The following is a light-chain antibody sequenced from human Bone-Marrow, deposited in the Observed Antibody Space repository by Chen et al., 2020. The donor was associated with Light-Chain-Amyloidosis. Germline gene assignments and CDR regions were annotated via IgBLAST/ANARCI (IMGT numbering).Light chain of an antibody. V-gene: IGLV3-21*02. J-gene: IGLJ3*02. CDR3: QVWDRSSDRPV. CDR2: DDS. Sequence: SSVLTQPSPVSVSPAPRPTIACGGNNIGSTSVHWYQQTPGQAPLLVVYDDSDRPSGIPERLSGSNSGNTATLTISRVEAGDEADYYCQVWDRSSDRPVFGGGTKLTVL. CDR1: NIGSTS.